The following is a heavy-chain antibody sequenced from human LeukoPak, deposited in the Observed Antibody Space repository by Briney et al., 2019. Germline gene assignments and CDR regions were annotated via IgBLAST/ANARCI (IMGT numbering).Heavy chain of an antibody. CDR1: GFTFSSYA. CDR2: ISGSGDST. CDR3: AKSSPMTMVRGANDY. Sequence: GGSLRLSCAASGFTFSSYAMSWVRQTPGKGLEWVSSISGSGDSTYYADSVKGRFTISRDNSVNTLYLQMNSLRAEDTAVYYCAKSSPMTMVRGANDYWGQGTLVTVSS. V-gene: IGHV3-23*01. J-gene: IGHJ4*02. D-gene: IGHD3-10*01.